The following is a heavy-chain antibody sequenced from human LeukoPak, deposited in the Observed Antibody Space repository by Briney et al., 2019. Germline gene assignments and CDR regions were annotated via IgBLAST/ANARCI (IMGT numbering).Heavy chain of an antibody. D-gene: IGHD2-15*01. Sequence: GGSLRLSCAAAGFTVSSNYMSGVRQAPGKGLEWGSVIYSGGSTYYADSVKGRFTISRDNSKNTLYRQTNSLRAEDTAVYYCARAPGGYYYYGMDVWGQGTTVTVSS. J-gene: IGHJ6*02. CDR1: GFTVSSNY. CDR2: IYSGGST. CDR3: ARAPGGYYYYGMDV. V-gene: IGHV3-66*01.